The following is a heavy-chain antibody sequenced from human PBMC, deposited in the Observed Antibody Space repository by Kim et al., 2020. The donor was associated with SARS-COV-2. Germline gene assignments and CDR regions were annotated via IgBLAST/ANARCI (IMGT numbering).Heavy chain of an antibody. V-gene: IGHV3-30*18. Sequence: GGSLRLSCAASGFTFSSYGMHWVRQAPGKGLEWVAVISYDGSNKYYADSVKGRFTISRDNSKNTLYLQMNSLRAEDTAVYYCAKDLVYNWNPSYYYYGMDVWGQGTTVTVSS. CDR3: AKDLVYNWNPSYYYYGMDV. J-gene: IGHJ6*02. D-gene: IGHD1-20*01. CDR2: ISYDGSNK. CDR1: GFTFSSYG.